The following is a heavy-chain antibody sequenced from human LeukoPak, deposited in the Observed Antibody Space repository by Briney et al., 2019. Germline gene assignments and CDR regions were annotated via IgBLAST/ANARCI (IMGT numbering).Heavy chain of an antibody. CDR1: GSTFTDYY. CDR3: ARGRDSGSHTYYFDY. Sequence: ASVKVSCKASGSTFTDYYIHWVRQAPGQGLEWMAWINPKSGGTNYAQKFQGRVTMTRDTSINTVYMELSRLRSDDTAVYYCARGRDSGSHTYYFDYWGQGTLVTISS. D-gene: IGHD1-26*01. V-gene: IGHV1-2*02. CDR2: INPKSGGT. J-gene: IGHJ4*02.